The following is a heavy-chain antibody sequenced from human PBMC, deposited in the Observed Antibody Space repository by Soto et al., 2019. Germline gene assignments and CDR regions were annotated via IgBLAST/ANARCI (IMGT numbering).Heavy chain of an antibody. D-gene: IGHD2-15*01. CDR3: ARRLDRGVYCKGGSCYWDAFDI. CDR1: GYSFTSYW. J-gene: IGHJ3*02. CDR2: IYPGDSDT. Sequence: GESLKISCKGSGYSFTSYWIGWVRQMPGKGLEWMGIIYPGDSDTRYSPSFQGQVTISADKSISTAYLQWSSLKASDTATYYCARRLDRGVYCKGGSCYWDAFDIWSRGTMVTVS. V-gene: IGHV5-51*01.